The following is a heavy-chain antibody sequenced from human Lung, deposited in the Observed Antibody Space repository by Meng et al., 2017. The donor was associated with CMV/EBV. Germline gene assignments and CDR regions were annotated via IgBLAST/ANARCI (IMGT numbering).Heavy chain of an antibody. CDR1: GDSDSSNSGD. CDR3: ARMYSSSSPWFDP. Sequence: SGDSDSSNSGDLIGIRQSRSRGLEWRRKTYYRSKWYNDYAVTVKSQITISPDTSKNQFSLQLNSVSPEDTAVYYCARMYSSSSPWFDPWGQGTLVTVSS. CDR2: TYYRSKWYN. D-gene: IGHD6-6*01. V-gene: IGHV6-1*01. J-gene: IGHJ5*02.